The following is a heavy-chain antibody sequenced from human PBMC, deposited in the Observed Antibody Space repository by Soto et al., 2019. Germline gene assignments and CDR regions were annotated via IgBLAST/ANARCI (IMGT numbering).Heavy chain of an antibody. CDR3: AKDRQYSSSWWDAFDI. V-gene: IGHV3-23*01. D-gene: IGHD6-13*01. CDR1: GFTFSSYA. Sequence: GGSLRLSCAASGFTFSSYAMSWVRQAPGKGLEWVSAISGSGGSTYYADSVKGRFTISRDNSKNTLYLQMNSLRAEDTAVYYCAKDRQYSSSWWDAFDIWGQGTMVTVSS. CDR2: ISGSGGST. J-gene: IGHJ3*02.